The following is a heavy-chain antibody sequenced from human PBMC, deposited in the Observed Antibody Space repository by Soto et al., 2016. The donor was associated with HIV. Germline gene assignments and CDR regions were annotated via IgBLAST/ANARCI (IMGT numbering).Heavy chain of an antibody. CDR3: TTHLVGAAHLYDY. J-gene: IGHJ4*02. CDR1: GFTFSNAW. V-gene: IGHV3-15*01. D-gene: IGHD1-26*01. Sequence: EVQLVESGGGLVKPGGSLRLSCAASGFTFSNAWMSWVRQAPGKGLEWVDRIKSKTDGGTTDYAAPVKGRFTISRDDSKNTLYLQMNSLKTEDTAVYYCTTHLVGAAHLYDYWGQGTLVTVSS. CDR2: IKSKTDGGTT.